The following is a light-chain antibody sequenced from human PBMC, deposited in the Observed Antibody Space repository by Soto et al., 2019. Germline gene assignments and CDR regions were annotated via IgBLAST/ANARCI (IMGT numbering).Light chain of an antibody. V-gene: IGLV2-14*01. Sequence: QSVLTQPASVSGSPGQSITISCTGTSRDIGNYNYVSWYQHHPGKAPKLIIYEVTDRPSGVSNRFSASKSGNTASLTISGLQAEDEADYYCSSYTTTTTVIFGGETQLTVL. CDR3: SSYTTTTTVI. CDR1: SRDIGNYNY. J-gene: IGLJ2*01. CDR2: EVT.